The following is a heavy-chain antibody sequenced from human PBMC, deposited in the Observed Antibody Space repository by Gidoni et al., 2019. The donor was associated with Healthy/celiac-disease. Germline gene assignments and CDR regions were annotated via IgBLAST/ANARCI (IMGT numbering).Heavy chain of an antibody. D-gene: IGHD4-17*01. Sequence: EVQLVESGGGLVKPGGSIRLSCAASGFTFSNSWMHWGRQAPGKGLEWVGRIKSKTDGGTTDYAAPVKGRFTISRDDSKNTLYLQMNSLKTEDTAVYYCTTDQLRRLLFRGYYGMDVWGQGTTVTVSS. CDR1: GFTFSNSW. CDR3: TTDQLRRLLFRGYYGMDV. J-gene: IGHJ6*02. V-gene: IGHV3-15*07. CDR2: IKSKTDGGTT.